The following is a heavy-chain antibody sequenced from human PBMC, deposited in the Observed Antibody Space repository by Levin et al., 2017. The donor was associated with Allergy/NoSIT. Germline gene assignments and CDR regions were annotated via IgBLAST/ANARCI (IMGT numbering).Heavy chain of an antibody. J-gene: IGHJ4*02. Sequence: EASVKVSCRVSGYSFPNSGITWVRQAPGQGLEWMGWISASSGNTIYAQKFQGRLTMTTDTSTTTAYMELRSLGSDDTAVYYCARADYAYPGYFDHWGQGTLVTVSS. V-gene: IGHV1-18*01. CDR2: ISASSGNT. D-gene: IGHD3-16*01. CDR3: ARADYAYPGYFDH. CDR1: GYSFPNSG.